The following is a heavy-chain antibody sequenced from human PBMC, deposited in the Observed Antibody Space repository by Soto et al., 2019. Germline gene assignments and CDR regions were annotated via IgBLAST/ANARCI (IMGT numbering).Heavy chain of an antibody. J-gene: IGHJ3*02. CDR1: GFTFSSYA. CDR2: ISGSGGST. V-gene: IGHV3-23*01. Sequence: AGGSLRLSCAASGFTFSSYAMSWVRQAPGKGLEWVSAISGSGGSTYYADSVKGRFTISRDNSKNTLYLQMNSLRAEDTAVYYCAKDIKGAYCGGDCYDAFDIWGQGTMVTVSS. CDR3: AKDIKGAYCGGDCYDAFDI. D-gene: IGHD2-21*02.